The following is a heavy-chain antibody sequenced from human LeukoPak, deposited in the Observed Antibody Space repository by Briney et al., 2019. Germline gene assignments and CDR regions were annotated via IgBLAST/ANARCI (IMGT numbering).Heavy chain of an antibody. CDR2: IYHSGST. CDR3: AASSGHTTIDY. V-gene: IGHV4-30-2*01. Sequence: SETPSLTCAVSGGSISSGGYSWRWIRQPPGKGLEWIGYIYHSGSTYYNPSLKSRVTISVDRSKNQFSLKLSSVTAADTAVYYCAASSGHTTIDYWGQGTLVTVSS. J-gene: IGHJ4*02. CDR1: GGSISSGGYS. D-gene: IGHD3-22*01.